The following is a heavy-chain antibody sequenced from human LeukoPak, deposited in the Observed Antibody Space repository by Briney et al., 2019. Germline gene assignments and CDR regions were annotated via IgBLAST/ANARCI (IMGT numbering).Heavy chain of an antibody. CDR1: GCTFTSYA. CDR2: INAGNGNT. J-gene: IGHJ4*02. Sequence: ASVKVSCKASGCTFTSYAMHWVRQAPGQRLEWMGWINAGNGNTKYSQKFQGRVTITRDTSASTAYMELSSLRSEDTAVYYCAIPSKRDIVVVPHWGQGTLVTVSS. D-gene: IGHD2-2*01. CDR3: AIPSKRDIVVVPH. V-gene: IGHV1-3*01.